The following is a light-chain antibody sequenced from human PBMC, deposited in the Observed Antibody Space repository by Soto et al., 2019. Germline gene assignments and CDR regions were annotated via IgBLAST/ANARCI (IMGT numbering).Light chain of an antibody. CDR3: QQHSHWPPWT. CDR2: GAS. V-gene: IGKV3-11*01. CDR1: QNVRTF. J-gene: IGKJ1*01. Sequence: EVVLTQYPATLSLSPGERATLSCRASQNVRTFLDWYQQNPGQAPRLLSYGASNRATGIPARFSGSGSGTDFTLTISSLEPEDFAVYYCQQHSHWPPWTFGQGTKVEIQ.